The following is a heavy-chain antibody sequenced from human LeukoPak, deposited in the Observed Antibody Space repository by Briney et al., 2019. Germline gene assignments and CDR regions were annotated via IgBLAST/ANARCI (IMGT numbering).Heavy chain of an antibody. CDR2: INHSGST. CDR3: ARGTYSRYPEN. D-gene: IGHD5-12*01. V-gene: IGHV4-34*01. J-gene: IGHJ4*02. Sequence: PSETLSLTSAVYGGSFTNYYWSWIRQPPGQGLKWIGEINHSGSTNHNPSLKSGVTISIDTSKNQFSLKLTSVTAADTGVYYCARGTYSRYPENWGRGTRVTVSS. CDR1: GGSFTNYY.